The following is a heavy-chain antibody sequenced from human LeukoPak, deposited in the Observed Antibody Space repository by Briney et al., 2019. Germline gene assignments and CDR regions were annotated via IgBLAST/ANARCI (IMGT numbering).Heavy chain of an antibody. Sequence: ASVKVSCKASGYTFTGYYMHWVRQAPGQGLEWMGWINPNSGGTNYAQKFQGRVTMTEDTSTDTAYMELSSLKSEDTAVYYCATEADGSLTVWGKGTMVTVSS. J-gene: IGHJ6*04. CDR2: INPNSGGT. V-gene: IGHV1-2*02. CDR1: GYTFTGYY. CDR3: ATEADGSLTV. D-gene: IGHD3-10*01.